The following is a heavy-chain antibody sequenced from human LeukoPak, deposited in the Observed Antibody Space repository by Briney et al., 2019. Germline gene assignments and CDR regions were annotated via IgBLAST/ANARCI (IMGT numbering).Heavy chain of an antibody. CDR1: GFSLSTSGG. Sequence: SGPTLVKPTQTLTLTCTFSGFSLSTSGGVGWIRQPPGKALEWLALIYWDDDKRYSPSLKSRLTITKDTSKNQVVLTMTNMDPVDTATYYCAHRPGLSSYYFDSWGQGTLVTVSS. J-gene: IGHJ4*02. CDR2: IYWDDDK. D-gene: IGHD3-16*02. V-gene: IGHV2-5*02. CDR3: AHRPGLSSYYFDS.